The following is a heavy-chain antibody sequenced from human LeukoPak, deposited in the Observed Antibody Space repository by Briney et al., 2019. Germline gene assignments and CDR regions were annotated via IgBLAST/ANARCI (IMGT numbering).Heavy chain of an antibody. CDR2: IYHSGST. J-gene: IGHJ2*01. CDR3: ARVGYSGLSQENWYLDL. V-gene: IGHV4-30-2*01. CDR1: GGSISSGGYS. Sequence: PSETLSLTCAVSGGSISSGGYSWSWIRQPPGKGLEWIGYIYHSGSTYYNPSLKSRVTISVDRSKNQFSLKLSSVTAADTAVYYCARVGYSGLSQENWYLDLWGRGTLVTVSS. D-gene: IGHD1-1*01.